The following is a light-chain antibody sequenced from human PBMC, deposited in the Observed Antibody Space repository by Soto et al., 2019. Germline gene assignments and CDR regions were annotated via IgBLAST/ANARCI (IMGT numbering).Light chain of an antibody. CDR2: KAS. CDR3: QQYSSYPHT. Sequence: DIQMTQSPSTLSASVGDRVTITCRASQSINMWLAWYQQKAGKAPKLLIYKASFLESGVPSRLSGSGSGTDFTLTIRSLQPDDSATYYCQQYSSYPHTFGQGTKLAIK. CDR1: QSINMW. V-gene: IGKV1-5*03. J-gene: IGKJ2*01.